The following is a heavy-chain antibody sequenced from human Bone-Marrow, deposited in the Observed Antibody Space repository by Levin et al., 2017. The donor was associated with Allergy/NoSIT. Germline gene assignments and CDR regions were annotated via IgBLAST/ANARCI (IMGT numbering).Heavy chain of an antibody. Sequence: ASVKVSCKASGGTFSTYVISWVRQAPGQGLEWVGGIIPIFGTTTYAQRFQGRVTIIANKSTSTAYMDLSSLTYEDTAVYYCAGSSSGFGHFDYWGQGTLVTVSS. V-gene: IGHV1-69*06. D-gene: IGHD6-6*01. CDR1: GGTFSTYV. CDR3: AGSSSGFGHFDY. CDR2: IIPIFGTT. J-gene: IGHJ4*02.